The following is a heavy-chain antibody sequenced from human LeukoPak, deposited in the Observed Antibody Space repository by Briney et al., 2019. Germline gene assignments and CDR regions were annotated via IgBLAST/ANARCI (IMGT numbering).Heavy chain of an antibody. V-gene: IGHV3-23*01. CDR2: TSGSDGRT. J-gene: IGHJ2*01. Sequence: GGSLRLSCAASGFTFSNYAMSWVRQAPGKGLEWVSTTSGSDGRTYYADSVKGRFTISRDNSKNTLYLQMNSLRAEDTAVYYCAKEDPIGWDSDWYFDLWGRGTLVTVSS. CDR1: GFTFSNYA. D-gene: IGHD1-26*01. CDR3: AKEDPIGWDSDWYFDL.